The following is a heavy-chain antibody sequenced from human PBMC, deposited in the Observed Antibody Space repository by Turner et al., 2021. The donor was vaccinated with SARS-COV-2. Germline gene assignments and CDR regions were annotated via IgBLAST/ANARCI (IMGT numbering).Heavy chain of an antibody. Sequence: QVQLVESGGDVVKPGRSLRLSCAASGLTFSRFDMHWVRQAPGKGLEWVAFMSFDGINTHYTNSVKGRFTISRDSSKNTLDLQMASLRTEDTSVYYCAKEGAENYNFDCWGQGTLVTVSS. CDR3: AKEGAENYNFDC. D-gene: IGHD1-7*01. V-gene: IGHV3-30*18. CDR2: MSFDGINT. CDR1: GLTFSRFD. J-gene: IGHJ4*02.